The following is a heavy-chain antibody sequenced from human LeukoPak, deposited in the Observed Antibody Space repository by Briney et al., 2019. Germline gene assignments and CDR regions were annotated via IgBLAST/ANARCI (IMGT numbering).Heavy chain of an antibody. D-gene: IGHD1-26*01. J-gene: IGHJ4*02. Sequence: QPGGSLRLSCAASGFTFSSYAMSWVRQAPGKGLEWVSVISDSGGSTYYADSVKGRFTISRDNSKNTLYLQMNSLRAEDTAVYYCAKGRGSYSYFDYWGQGTLVTVSS. CDR2: ISDSGGST. CDR1: GFTFSSYA. CDR3: AKGRGSYSYFDY. V-gene: IGHV3-23*01.